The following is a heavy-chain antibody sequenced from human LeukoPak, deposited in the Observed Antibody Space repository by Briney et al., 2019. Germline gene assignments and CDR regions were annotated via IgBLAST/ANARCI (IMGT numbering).Heavy chain of an antibody. J-gene: IGHJ5*02. CDR3: ANGGSYCSGGSCYPFPDWFDP. Sequence: GGSLRLSCAASGFTFSSYAMCWVRQAPGKGLEGVSAISGSGGSTYYADSVKGRFTISRDNSKNTLYLQMNSLRAEDTAVYYCANGGSYCSGGSCYPFPDWFDPWGQGTLVTVSS. CDR1: GFTFSSYA. CDR2: ISGSGGST. D-gene: IGHD2-15*01. V-gene: IGHV3-23*01.